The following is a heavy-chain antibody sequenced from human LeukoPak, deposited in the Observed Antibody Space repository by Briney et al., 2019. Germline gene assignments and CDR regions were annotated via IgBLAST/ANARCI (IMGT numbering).Heavy chain of an antibody. CDR1: GFSVSNNH. CDR3: AGFGGNSF. J-gene: IGHJ4*02. D-gene: IGHD4-23*01. CDR2: ISNSGTT. V-gene: IGHV3-66*01. Sequence: GRSLRPSCAASGFSVSNNHVTWVRQAPGKGLEWVSVISNSGTTYYADSVKGRLTISRDNSRNTVYLQMNSLRAEDTAVYYCAGFGGNSFWGPGTLVTVSS.